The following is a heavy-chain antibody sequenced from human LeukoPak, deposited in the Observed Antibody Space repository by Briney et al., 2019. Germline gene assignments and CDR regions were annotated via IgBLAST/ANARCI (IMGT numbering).Heavy chain of an antibody. Sequence: SETLSLTCAVYGGPFSGYYWSWIRQPPGKGLEWIGEINHSGSTNYNPSLKSRVTISVDTSKNQFSLRLSSVTAADTAVYYCASYYDSSGYYPDAFDIWGQGTMVTVSS. CDR1: GGPFSGYY. CDR2: INHSGST. CDR3: ASYYDSSGYYPDAFDI. J-gene: IGHJ3*02. V-gene: IGHV4-34*01. D-gene: IGHD3-22*01.